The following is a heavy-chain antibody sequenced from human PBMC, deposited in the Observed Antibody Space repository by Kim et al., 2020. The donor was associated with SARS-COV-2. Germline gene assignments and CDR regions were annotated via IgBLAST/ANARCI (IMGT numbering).Heavy chain of an antibody. CDR2: IKQDGSEK. J-gene: IGHJ4*02. V-gene: IGHV3-7*01. CDR1: GFTFSSYW. D-gene: IGHD3-16*02. Sequence: GGSLRLSCAASGFTFSSYWMSWVRQAPGKGLEWVANIKQDGSEKYYVDSVKGRFTISRDNAKNSLYLQMNSLRAEDTAVYYCARAGYYDYVWGSYRPYYFGYWGQGTLVTVSS. CDR3: ARAGYYDYVWGSYRPYYFGY.